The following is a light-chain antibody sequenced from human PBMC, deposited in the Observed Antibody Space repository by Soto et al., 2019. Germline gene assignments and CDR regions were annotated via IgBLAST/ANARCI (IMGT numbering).Light chain of an antibody. CDR1: SSDVGGYNY. J-gene: IGLJ1*01. CDR3: SSYTTSNTRQIV. CDR2: DVS. Sequence: QSALTQPASVSGSPGQSITISCTGTSSDVGGYNYVSWYQHHPGKAPKLLNYDVSNRPSGVSNRFSGSKSENTASLTISGLQPEDEADYYCSSYTTSNTRQIVFGTGTKSPS. V-gene: IGLV2-14*03.